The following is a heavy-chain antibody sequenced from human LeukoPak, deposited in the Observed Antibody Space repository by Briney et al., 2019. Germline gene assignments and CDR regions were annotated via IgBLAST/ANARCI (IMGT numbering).Heavy chain of an antibody. Sequence: ASVKLSCKASGYTFTGYSMHWVRQAPGQGLEWVGWINPNSGGTNYAQKFQGRVTITRDTSISTAYMELSRLRSDDTAVYYCARLIGIEQQVDYWGQGTLVTISS. V-gene: IGHV1-2*02. J-gene: IGHJ4*02. D-gene: IGHD2/OR15-2a*01. CDR2: INPNSGGT. CDR3: ARLIGIEQQVDY. CDR1: GYTFTGYS.